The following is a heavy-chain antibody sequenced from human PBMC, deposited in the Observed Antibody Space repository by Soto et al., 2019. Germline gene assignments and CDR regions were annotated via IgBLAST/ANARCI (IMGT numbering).Heavy chain of an antibody. Sequence: ASVKVSCKASGYTFTGYYMHWVRQAPGQGLEWMGWINPNSGGTNYAQKFQGRVTMTRDTSISTAYMELSRLRSDDTAVYYCAREGIATVVTRVYYYGMDVWGQGTKVTVSS. CDR3: AREGIATVVTRVYYYGMDV. D-gene: IGHD4-17*01. J-gene: IGHJ6*02. V-gene: IGHV1-2*02. CDR2: INPNSGGT. CDR1: GYTFTGYY.